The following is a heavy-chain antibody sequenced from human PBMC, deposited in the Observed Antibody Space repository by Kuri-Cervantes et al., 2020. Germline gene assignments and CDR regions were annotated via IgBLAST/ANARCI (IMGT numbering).Heavy chain of an antibody. Sequence: ASVKVSCKASGYTFTSYYMHWVRQAPGQGLEWMGIINPSGGSTSYAQKFQGRVTMTRDTSTSTVYMELSSLRSEDTAVYYCAREFTGEWYSSGWYPPYYYYGMDVWGQGTTATVSS. V-gene: IGHV1-46*01. CDR2: INPSGGST. D-gene: IGHD6-19*01. CDR1: GYTFTSYY. J-gene: IGHJ6*02. CDR3: AREFTGEWYSSGWYPPYYYYGMDV.